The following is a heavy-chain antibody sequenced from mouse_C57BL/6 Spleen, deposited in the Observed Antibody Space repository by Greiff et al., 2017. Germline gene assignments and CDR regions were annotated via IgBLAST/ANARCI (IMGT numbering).Heavy chain of an antibody. V-gene: IGHV5-4*03. CDR2: ISDGGSYT. CDR1: GFTFSSYA. CDR3: ARGVTTVLFDY. D-gene: IGHD1-1*01. Sequence: EVKLMESGGGLVKPGGSLKLSCAASGFTFSSYAMSWVRQTPEKRLEWVATISDGGSYTYYPDNVKGRFTISRDNAKNNLYLQMSHLKSEDTAMYYCARGVTTVLFDYWGQGTTLTVSS. J-gene: IGHJ2*01.